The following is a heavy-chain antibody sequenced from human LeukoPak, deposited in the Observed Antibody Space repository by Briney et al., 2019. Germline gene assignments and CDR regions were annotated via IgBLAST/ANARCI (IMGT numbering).Heavy chain of an antibody. CDR3: ARYVRYCSSTSCYGVLGYYYYGMDV. D-gene: IGHD2-2*01. Sequence: PSETLSLTCTVSGGSISSYYWSWIRQPAGKGLEWIGRIYTSGSTNCNPSLKSRVTISVDTSKNQFSLKLSSVTAADTAVYYCARYVRYCSSTSCYGVLGYYYYGMDVWGQGTTVTVSS. CDR1: GGSISSYY. J-gene: IGHJ6*02. V-gene: IGHV4-4*07. CDR2: IYTSGST.